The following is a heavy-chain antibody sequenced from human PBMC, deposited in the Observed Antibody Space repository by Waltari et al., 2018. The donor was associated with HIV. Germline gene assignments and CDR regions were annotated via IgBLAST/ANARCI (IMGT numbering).Heavy chain of an antibody. D-gene: IGHD6-19*01. CDR3: ARGGYSSGWYLYYFNY. Sequence: QVQLQESGPGLVKPSETLSLTCTVSGGSISSYYWSWIRQPAGKGLEWIGRIYTSGSTNYNPSLKSRVTMSVDTSKNQFSLKLSSVTAADTAVYYCARGGYSSGWYLYYFNYWGQGTLVTVSS. J-gene: IGHJ4*02. V-gene: IGHV4-4*07. CDR2: IYTSGST. CDR1: GGSISSYY.